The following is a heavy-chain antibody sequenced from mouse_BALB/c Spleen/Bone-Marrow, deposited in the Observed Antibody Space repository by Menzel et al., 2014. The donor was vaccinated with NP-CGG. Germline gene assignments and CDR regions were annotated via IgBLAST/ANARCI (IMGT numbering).Heavy chain of an antibody. V-gene: IGHV7-3*02. J-gene: IGHJ1*01. CDR3: ARDRNYDINWYFDV. CDR2: IRNKANGYTT. Sequence: DVHLVESGGGLVQPGGSLRLSCATSGFTFTDYYMSWVRQPPGKALEWLGFIRNKANGYTTEYSASVKGRFTISRDNSQSILYLQMNTLRTEDSATYYCARDRNYDINWYFDVWGAGTTVTVSS. CDR1: GFTFTDYY. D-gene: IGHD1-1*01.